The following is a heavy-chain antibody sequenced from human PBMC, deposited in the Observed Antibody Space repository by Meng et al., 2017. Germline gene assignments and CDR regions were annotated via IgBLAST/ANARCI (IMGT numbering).Heavy chain of an antibody. CDR1: RYTFTGYY. V-gene: IGHV1-2*06. Sequence: QGELVESGAEVKTRGASLKVFHNASRYTFTGYYLHLVLQAPGQGLEWMGRINPKSGDTHYAQKFQARVTMTGDTSISTAYMELSGLRSDDTAMYYCARDEDISAAGKLFGDYWGQGTLVTVSS. CDR2: INPKSGDT. D-gene: IGHD6-25*01. CDR3: ARDEDISAAGKLFGDY. J-gene: IGHJ4*02.